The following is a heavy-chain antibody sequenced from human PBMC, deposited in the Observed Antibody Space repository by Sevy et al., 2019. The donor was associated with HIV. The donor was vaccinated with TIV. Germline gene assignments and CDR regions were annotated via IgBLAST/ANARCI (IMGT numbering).Heavy chain of an antibody. CDR3: VRSKVGVGDAFDI. CDR2: LSYDGSYT. J-gene: IGHJ3*02. D-gene: IGHD3-16*01. Sequence: GGSLRLSCAASGFTFSSHWMQWVRQAPGKGLVWVSRLSYDGSYTNYADSVKGRFTISRDNAKSTLYLQMNSLRAEDTALYYCVRSKVGVGDAFDIWGQGTMVTVSS. V-gene: IGHV3-74*01. CDR1: GFTFSSHW.